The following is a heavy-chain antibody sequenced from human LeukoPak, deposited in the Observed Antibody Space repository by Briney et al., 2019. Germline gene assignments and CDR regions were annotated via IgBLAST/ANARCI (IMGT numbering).Heavy chain of an antibody. J-gene: IGHJ4*02. CDR3: AREYFYGSGSYYNGY. CDR1: GFTFSGYA. CDR2: ISYDGSNK. D-gene: IGHD3-10*01. Sequence: PGRSLRLSCAASGFTFSGYAIHWVRQAPGKGLEWVAVISYDGSNKFYADSVKGRFTISRDTSMKTLYLQMNSLRAEDTAVYYCAREYFYGSGSYYNGYWGQGTLVTVSS. V-gene: IGHV3-30-3*01.